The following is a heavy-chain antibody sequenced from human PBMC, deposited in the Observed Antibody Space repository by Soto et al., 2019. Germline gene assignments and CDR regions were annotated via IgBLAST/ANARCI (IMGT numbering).Heavy chain of an antibody. J-gene: IGHJ3*02. CDR2: ISSSGSMI. V-gene: IGHV3-11*01. Sequence: QVQLVESGGGLVKPGGSLRLSCTVSGFTFSDYYMSWIRQAPGKGLEWLSYISSSGSMIQYADSVKGRFTISRDNAKKSLYLQMNSLRAEDTAVYYCAREAFDSDALDMWGQGTMVTVSS. CDR3: AREAFDSDALDM. CDR1: GFTFSDYY. D-gene: IGHD3-22*01.